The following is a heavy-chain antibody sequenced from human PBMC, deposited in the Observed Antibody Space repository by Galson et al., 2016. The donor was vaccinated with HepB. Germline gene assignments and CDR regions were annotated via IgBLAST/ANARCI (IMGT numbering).Heavy chain of an antibody. V-gene: IGHV4-34*01. CDR3: ARGPYSSPVVGMDV. D-gene: IGHD6-13*01. Sequence: LSLTCAVSGGSFSSYYCRWIRQPPGKGLAWIGEINHSGSTNYNPSLKSRVTISVDSPKNQFALKLTSVTAADTAVYYCARGPYSSPVVGMDVWGQGTTVTVSS. CDR2: INHSGST. CDR1: GGSFSSYY. J-gene: IGHJ6*02.